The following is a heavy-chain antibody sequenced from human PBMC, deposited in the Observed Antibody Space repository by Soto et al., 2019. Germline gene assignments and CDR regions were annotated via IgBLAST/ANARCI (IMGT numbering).Heavy chain of an antibody. CDR2: INHSGST. Sequence: SETLSLTCAVYGGSFSGYYWSWIRQPPGKGLEWIGEINHSGSTNYNPSLKSRVTISVDTSKNQFSLKLSSVTAADTAVYYCARGPARRLRFLEWSYGHFDYWGQGTLVTVSS. D-gene: IGHD3-3*01. CDR1: GGSFSGYY. J-gene: IGHJ4*02. V-gene: IGHV4-34*01. CDR3: ARGPARRLRFLEWSYGHFDY.